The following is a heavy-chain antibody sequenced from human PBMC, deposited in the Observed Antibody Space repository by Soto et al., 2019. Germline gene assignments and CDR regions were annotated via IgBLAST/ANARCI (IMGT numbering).Heavy chain of an antibody. CDR3: AKDRGIPWYSDY. V-gene: IGHV3-23*01. D-gene: IGHD2-21*01. CDR1: GLTFSTYA. J-gene: IGHJ4*02. CDR2: ISDSGENA. Sequence: GGSLRLSCVASGLTFSTYAMSWVRQAPGRGLEWVSTISDSGENAFYADSVKGRISISRDNSKNTLYLQMNSLTPEDTAVYYCAKDRGIPWYSDYWGQGTLVTVSS.